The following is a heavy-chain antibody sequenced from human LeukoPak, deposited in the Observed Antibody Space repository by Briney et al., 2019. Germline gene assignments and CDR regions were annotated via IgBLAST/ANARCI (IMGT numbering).Heavy chain of an antibody. D-gene: IGHD3-22*01. V-gene: IGHV3-74*01. Sequence: GGSLRLSCAASGFTFSSYWIHWVRQAPGKGLVWVSRINIDGSTTNYADFVKGRFTISRDNSKNTLFLQMNSLRADDTALYYCAKGSSGYFLDLWGRGTLVTVSS. J-gene: IGHJ5*02. CDR1: GFTFSSYW. CDR3: AKGSSGYFLDL. CDR2: INIDGSTT.